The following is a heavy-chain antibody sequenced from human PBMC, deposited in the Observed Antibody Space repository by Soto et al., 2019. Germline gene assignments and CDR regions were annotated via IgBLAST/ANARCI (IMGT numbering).Heavy chain of an antibody. D-gene: IGHD2-15*01. CDR2: VYYNETT. CDR1: GISMSGHY. J-gene: IGHJ4*02. CDR3: AKMEVDCSSGICYSARVLDS. Sequence: ETLAGTCAGSGISMSGHYWSWVRQAPGKGLEWLGYVYYNETTNLNPSLRSRVSISVDTSRKQFYLNLTSVTTADTAVYYCAKMEVDCSSGICYSARVLDSWGQGILVTVYS. V-gene: IGHV4-59*11.